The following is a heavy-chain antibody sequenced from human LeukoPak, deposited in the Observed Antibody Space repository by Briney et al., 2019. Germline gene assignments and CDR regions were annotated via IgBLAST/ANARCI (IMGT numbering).Heavy chain of an antibody. Sequence: PGGSLRLSCAASGFTFSDAWMNWVRQAPGKGLEWVAFIRYDGSNKYYADSVKGRFTISRDNSKNTLYLQMNSLGAEDTAVYYCAKDNQLLYAIPGPFDYWGQGTLVTVSS. CDR1: GFTFSDAW. J-gene: IGHJ4*02. CDR2: IRYDGSNK. V-gene: IGHV3-30*02. CDR3: AKDNQLLYAIPGPFDY. D-gene: IGHD2-2*02.